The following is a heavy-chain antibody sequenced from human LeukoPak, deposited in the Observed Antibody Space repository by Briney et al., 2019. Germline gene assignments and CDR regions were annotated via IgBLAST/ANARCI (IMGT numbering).Heavy chain of an antibody. J-gene: IGHJ4*02. Sequence: GSSVKVSCKASGGTFSSYAISWVRQAPGQGLEWMGRIIPILGIANYAQKFQGRVTITADKSTSTAYMELSSLRSEDTAVYYCASFANSVGATYADYWGQGTLVTVSS. CDR1: GGTFSSYA. D-gene: IGHD1-26*01. CDR3: ASFANSVGATYADY. V-gene: IGHV1-69*04. CDR2: IIPILGIA.